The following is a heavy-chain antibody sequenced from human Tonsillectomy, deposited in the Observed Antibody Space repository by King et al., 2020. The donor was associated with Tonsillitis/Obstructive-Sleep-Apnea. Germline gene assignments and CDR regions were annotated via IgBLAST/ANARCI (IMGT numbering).Heavy chain of an antibody. CDR2: INPNGGTT. Sequence: MQLVQSGAEVKKPGASVKVSCKVSGYTFTSYYMHWVRQAPGQGLEWMAIINPNGGTTSNAQKFQGRVTLTRDTSTSTVYMELSSLRSDDTAVYFCAGRGQNYFDYWGQGTLVTVSS. V-gene: IGHV1-46*01. CDR1: GYTFTSYY. J-gene: IGHJ4*02. D-gene: IGHD2/OR15-2a*01. CDR3: AGRGQNYFDY.